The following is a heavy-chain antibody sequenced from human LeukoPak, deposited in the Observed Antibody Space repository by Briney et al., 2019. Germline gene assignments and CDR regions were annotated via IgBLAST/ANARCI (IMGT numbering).Heavy chain of an antibody. D-gene: IGHD3-3*01. V-gene: IGHV4-61*02. CDR2: IYTSGST. CDR3: ASEYYDFWSGYPNYAFDI. CDR1: GGSISSGSYY. J-gene: IGHJ3*02. Sequence: PSQTLSLTCTVSGGSISSGSYYWRWIRQPAGKGLEWIGPIYTSGSTNYNPSLKSRVTISVDTSKNQFSLKLSSVTAADTAVYYCASEYYDFWSGYPNYAFDIWGQGTMVTVSS.